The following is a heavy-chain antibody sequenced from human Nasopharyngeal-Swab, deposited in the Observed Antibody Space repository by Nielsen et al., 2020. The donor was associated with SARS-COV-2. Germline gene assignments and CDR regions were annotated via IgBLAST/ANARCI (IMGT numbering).Heavy chain of an antibody. D-gene: IGHD3-22*01. CDR1: GFTFSSYS. CDR2: INSSSSYI. J-gene: IGHJ4*02. CDR3: ARDEGAGWYYYDSSGYYSFDY. V-gene: IGHV3-21*01. Sequence: GESLKISCAASGFTFSSYSMNWVRQAPGKGLEWVSSINSSSSYIYYADSVKGRFTISRDNAKNSLYLQMNSLRAEDTAVYYCARDEGAGWYYYDSSGYYSFDYWGQGTLVTVSS.